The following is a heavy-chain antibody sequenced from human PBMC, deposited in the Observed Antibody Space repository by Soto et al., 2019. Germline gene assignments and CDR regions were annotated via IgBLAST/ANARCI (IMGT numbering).Heavy chain of an antibody. V-gene: IGHV1-3*01. CDR1: GYTFTSYA. Sequence: ASVKVSCKASGYTFTSYAMHWVRQAPGQRLEWMGWINAGNGNTKYSQKFQGRVTITRDTSASTAYMELSSLRSEDTAVYYCARDISSGWYRGLPDYWGQGXLVTVYS. D-gene: IGHD6-19*01. CDR3: ARDISSGWYRGLPDY. CDR2: INAGNGNT. J-gene: IGHJ4*02.